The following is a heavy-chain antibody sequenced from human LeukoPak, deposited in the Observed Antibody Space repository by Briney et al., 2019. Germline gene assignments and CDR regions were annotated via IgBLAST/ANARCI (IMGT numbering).Heavy chain of an antibody. V-gene: IGHV1-69*06. D-gene: IGHD2-15*01. CDR2: IIPIFGTA. Sequence: SVKVSCKASGGTFSSYAISWVRQAPGQGLEWMGGIIPIFGTANYAQKFRGRVTITADKSTSTAYMELSSLRSEDTAVYYCARLPAPGYCSGGSCPDYWGQGTLVTVSS. CDR1: GGTFSSYA. J-gene: IGHJ4*02. CDR3: ARLPAPGYCSGGSCPDY.